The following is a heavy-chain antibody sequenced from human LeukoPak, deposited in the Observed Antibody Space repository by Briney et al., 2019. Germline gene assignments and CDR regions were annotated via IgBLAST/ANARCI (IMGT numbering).Heavy chain of an antibody. V-gene: IGHV4-39*07. CDR3: ARDRAGYGGSDAFDI. Sequence: SETLSLTCTVSGGSISSSSYYWGWIRQPPGKGLEWIGSIYYSGSTYYNPSLKSRVTISVDTSKNQFSLKLSSVTAADTAVYYCARDRAGYGGSDAFDIWGQGTMVTVSS. D-gene: IGHD4-23*01. CDR1: GGSISSSSYY. CDR2: IYYSGST. J-gene: IGHJ3*02.